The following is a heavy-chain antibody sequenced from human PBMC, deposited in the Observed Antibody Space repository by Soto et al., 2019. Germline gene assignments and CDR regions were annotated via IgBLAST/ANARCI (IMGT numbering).Heavy chain of an antibody. CDR2: IYSSGSN. V-gene: IGHV4-31*01. CDR3: ERPIAP. Sequence: QVQLQESGPGLVKPSQTLSLTCTFSGGSISSGGCYWTWIRQHPGKVLECIGCIYSSGSNYFKPSLKRPVTISVGTSKNQFSLTLGSVTAADTAVYYCERPIAPWCQGTLVSVSS. J-gene: IGHJ5*02. CDR1: GGSISSGGCY.